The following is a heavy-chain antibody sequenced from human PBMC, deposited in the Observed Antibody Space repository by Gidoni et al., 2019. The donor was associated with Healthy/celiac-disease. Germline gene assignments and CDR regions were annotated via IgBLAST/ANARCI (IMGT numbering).Heavy chain of an antibody. CDR2: IYSGGST. Sequence: EVQLVESGGGLIQPGGSLRLSCAASGFTVGRNYMSWVRQAPGKGLEWVSVIYSGGSTYYADSVKGLFTISRDNSKNTLYLQMNSLRAEDTAVYYCARDCDYYDSSGYYYCYWGQGTLVTVSS. V-gene: IGHV3-53*01. D-gene: IGHD3-22*01. CDR1: GFTVGRNY. J-gene: IGHJ4*02. CDR3: ARDCDYYDSSGYYYCY.